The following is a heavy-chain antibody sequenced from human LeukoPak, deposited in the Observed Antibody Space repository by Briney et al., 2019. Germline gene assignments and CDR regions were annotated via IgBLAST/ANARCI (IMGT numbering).Heavy chain of an antibody. Sequence: GGSLRLSSAPSGFTFSSDTMNWVRHAPGKGLEWVSSISSTSSHINYADSVKGRFTISRDNTKNSLYLQMSSLRAEDTAVYYCARDHGVYYWGQGTLVTVSS. J-gene: IGHJ4*02. V-gene: IGHV3-21*01. D-gene: IGHD2-8*01. CDR3: ARDHGVYY. CDR2: ISSTSSHI. CDR1: GFTFSSDT.